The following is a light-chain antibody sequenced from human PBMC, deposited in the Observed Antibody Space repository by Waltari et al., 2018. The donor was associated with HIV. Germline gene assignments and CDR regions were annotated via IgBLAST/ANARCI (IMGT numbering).Light chain of an antibody. CDR2: DLT. V-gene: IGLV2-11*01. CDR3: CSFAGSYTWL. J-gene: IGLJ2*01. CDR1: SSDIGGHNY. Sequence: QSALTQPRSVSGSPGQSVTISCTGTSSDIGGHNYVSWYQQLPGKVPKLMSYDLTKRPSGVPDRFSGSKSGNTASLTISGLQAEDEADYYCCSFAGSYTWLFGGGTKLTVL.